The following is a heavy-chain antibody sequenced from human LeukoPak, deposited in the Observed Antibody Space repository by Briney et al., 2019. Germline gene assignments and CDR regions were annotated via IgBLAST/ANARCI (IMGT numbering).Heavy chain of an antibody. D-gene: IGHD6-13*01. CDR1: GYTFTDYY. CDR2: VDPEEGET. J-gene: IGHJ5*02. CDR3: ATRPPSYSSSWYDWFDP. V-gene: IGHV1-69-2*01. Sequence: ASVKISCKVSGYTFTDYYMHWVQQAPGKGLEWMGLVDPEEGETIYAEKFQGRVTITADTSTDTAYMELSSLRSEDTAVYYCATRPPSYSSSWYDWFDPWGQGTLVTVSS.